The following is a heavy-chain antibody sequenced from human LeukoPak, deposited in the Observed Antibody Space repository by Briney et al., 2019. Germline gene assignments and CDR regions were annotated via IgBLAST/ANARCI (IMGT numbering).Heavy chain of an antibody. CDR3: AKVRSLGLTGYHIFDY. J-gene: IGHJ4*02. D-gene: IGHD3-9*01. V-gene: IGHV3-21*04. Sequence: GGSLRLSCVASGFTFSHYSMNWVRQAPGKGLEWVSSIRFTGSYIYYADSVKGRFTISRDDAKNLLSLQMISLRAEDTAVYHCAKVRSLGLTGYHIFDYWGQGTLATVSS. CDR2: IRFTGSYI. CDR1: GFTFSHYS.